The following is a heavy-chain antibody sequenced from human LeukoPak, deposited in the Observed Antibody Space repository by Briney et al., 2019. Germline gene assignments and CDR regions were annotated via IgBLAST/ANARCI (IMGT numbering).Heavy chain of an antibody. CDR1: GGSISSSSYY. CDR2: IYYSGST. V-gene: IGHV4-39*01. Sequence: SETLSLTCTVSGGSISSSSYYWGWIRQPPGKGLEWIGSIYYSGSTYYNPSLKSRVTISVDTSKNQFSLKLSSVTAADTAVYYCARHFDYDILTGPFLDYWGQGTLVTVSS. D-gene: IGHD3-9*01. CDR3: ARHFDYDILTGPFLDY. J-gene: IGHJ4*02.